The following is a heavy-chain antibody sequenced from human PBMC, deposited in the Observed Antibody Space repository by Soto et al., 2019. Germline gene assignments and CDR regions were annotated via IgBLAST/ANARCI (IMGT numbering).Heavy chain of an antibody. CDR2: ISGSGGST. J-gene: IGHJ4*02. Sequence: GGSLRLSCAASGFTFSSYAMSWVRQAPGKGLEWVSAISGSGGSTYYADSVKGRFTISRDNSKNTLYLQMSSLRSEDTAVYYCARWYSSGWAFDYWGQGTLVTVSS. D-gene: IGHD6-19*01. CDR3: ARWYSSGWAFDY. CDR1: GFTFSSYA. V-gene: IGHV3-23*01.